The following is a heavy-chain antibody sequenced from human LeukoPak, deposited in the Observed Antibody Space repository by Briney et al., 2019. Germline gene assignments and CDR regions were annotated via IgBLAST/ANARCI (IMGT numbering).Heavy chain of an antibody. D-gene: IGHD6-13*01. J-gene: IGHJ5*02. CDR3: ARAYFSSWYMNWFDP. CDR1: GGSISGYY. Sequence: SETLSLTCTVSGGSISGYYWSWIRQPPGKGLEWIGSIYHSGSTYYNPSLKSRVTISVDTSKNQFSLKLSSVTAADPAVYYCARAYFSSWYMNWFDPWGQGTLVTVSS. V-gene: IGHV4-38-2*02. CDR2: IYHSGST.